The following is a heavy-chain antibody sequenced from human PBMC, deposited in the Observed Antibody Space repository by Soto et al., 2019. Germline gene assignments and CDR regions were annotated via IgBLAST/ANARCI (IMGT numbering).Heavy chain of an antibody. Sequence: SETLSLTCTVSGGSLSSSSYYWGWVRQPPGKGLEWIGSIDYRGSTYYNPSLKSRVTTSVDTPENQFSLKLSSVTAADTAVYYCARHGFGDFWSGYYRGVQFDYWGQGTLVTVSS. V-gene: IGHV4-39*01. J-gene: IGHJ4*02. D-gene: IGHD3-3*01. CDR1: GGSLSSSSYY. CDR3: ARHGFGDFWSGYYRGVQFDY. CDR2: IDYRGST.